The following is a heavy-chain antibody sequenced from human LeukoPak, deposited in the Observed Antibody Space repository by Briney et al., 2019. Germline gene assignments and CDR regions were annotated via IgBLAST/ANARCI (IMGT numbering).Heavy chain of an antibody. CDR3: ARVGGYSYGAYNYYYMDV. J-gene: IGHJ6*03. Sequence: SETLFLTCTVSGGSISSYYWSWIRQPAGKGLEWIGRIYTSGSTNYNPSLKSRVTMSVDTSKNQFSLKLSSVTAADTAVYYCARVGGYSYGAYNYYYMDVWGKGTTVTVSS. CDR2: IYTSGST. CDR1: GGSISSYY. V-gene: IGHV4-4*07. D-gene: IGHD5-18*01.